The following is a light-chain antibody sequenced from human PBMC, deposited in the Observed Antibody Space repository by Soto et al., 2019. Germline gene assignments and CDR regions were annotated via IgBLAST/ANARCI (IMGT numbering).Light chain of an antibody. J-gene: IGKJ1*01. CDR2: GAS. Sequence: PGERATLSCRASQSVTDFLAWYQQKPGQAPRLLIYGASSRATGIPDRFSGSGSGTDFTLTISRLEPEDFAVYYCQQYGSSRTFGQGAKGDIK. CDR3: QQYGSSRT. V-gene: IGKV3-20*01. CDR1: QSVTDF.